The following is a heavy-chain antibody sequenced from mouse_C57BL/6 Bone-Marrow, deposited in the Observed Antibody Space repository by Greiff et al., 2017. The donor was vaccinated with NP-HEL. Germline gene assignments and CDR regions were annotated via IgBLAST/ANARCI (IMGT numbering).Heavy chain of an antibody. CDR3: TGGGKFDV. CDR1: GFTFSNYW. V-gene: IGHV6-3*01. CDR2: IRLKSDNYAT. J-gene: IGHJ1*03. Sequence: EVQGVESGGGLVQPGGSMKLSCVASGFTFSNYWMNWVRQSPEKGLEWVAQIRLKSDNYATHYAESVKGRFTISRDDSKSSVYLQMNNLRAEDTGIYYCTGGGKFDVWGTGTTVTVSS.